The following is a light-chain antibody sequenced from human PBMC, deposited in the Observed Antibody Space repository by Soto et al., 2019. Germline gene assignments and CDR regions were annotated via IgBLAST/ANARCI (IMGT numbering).Light chain of an antibody. J-gene: IGKJ2*01. V-gene: IGKV3-15*01. CDR2: GAS. CDR1: QSFSSN. CDR3: QQYNNWPPYT. Sequence: EIVMTQSPATLSVSPGERATLSCRASQSFSSNLAWYQQKPGQAPRLLIYGASTRATGIPARFSGSGSGTEFTRTISSRQSEDFAVYYCQQYNNWPPYTFGQGTKLEIK.